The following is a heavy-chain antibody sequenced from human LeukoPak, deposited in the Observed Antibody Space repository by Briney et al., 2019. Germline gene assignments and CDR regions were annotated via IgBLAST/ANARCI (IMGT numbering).Heavy chain of an antibody. D-gene: IGHD1-1*01. J-gene: IGHJ4*02. Sequence: SGGSLRLFCAASGFTFSRYAMPWVRQAPGKGLEWVSSTSSSGGSISYADSSKGRFTISRDNSKNTLFLQMNGLRAEDTAISSCAKGGPTNRHGYLDYWGQGTLVTVSS. CDR2: TSSSGGSI. CDR1: GFTFSRYA. CDR3: AKGGPTNRHGYLDY. V-gene: IGHV3-23*01.